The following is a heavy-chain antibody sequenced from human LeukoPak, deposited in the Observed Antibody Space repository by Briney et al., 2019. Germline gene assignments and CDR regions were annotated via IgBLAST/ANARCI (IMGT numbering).Heavy chain of an antibody. CDR1: GASISLYY. D-gene: IGHD3-10*01. CDR2: IYSSGST. CDR3: ARVRADYYGSGSHYKVWFDP. Sequence: KPSETLSLTCTVSGASISLYYWSWIRQPAGKGLEWIGRIYSSGSTNYNPSLKSRVTMSVDTSKNQFSLKLSSVTAADTAVYYCARVRADYYGSGSHYKVWFDPWGQGTLVTVSS. V-gene: IGHV4-4*07. J-gene: IGHJ5*02.